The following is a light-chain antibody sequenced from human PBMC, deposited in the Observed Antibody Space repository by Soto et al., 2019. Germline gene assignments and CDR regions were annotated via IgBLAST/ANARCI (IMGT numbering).Light chain of an antibody. Sequence: EIVMTQSPLSLPVTPGEPASISCRSSQSVLHGNGYNDVDRYLQKPGQSPQLLIYFGSIRASGGPDRVSGSGSGSDFTLKISIVEAEDVGSYYCMQARQTPYTCGQGTKLEIK. J-gene: IGKJ2*01. CDR2: FGS. CDR3: MQARQTPYT. V-gene: IGKV2-28*01. CDR1: QSVLHGNGYND.